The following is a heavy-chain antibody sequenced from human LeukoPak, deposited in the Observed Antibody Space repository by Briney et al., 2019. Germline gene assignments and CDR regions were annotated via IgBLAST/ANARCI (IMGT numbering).Heavy chain of an antibody. CDR3: ARHGQLLVDITSFQH. J-gene: IGHJ1*01. CDR2: IYYSGST. V-gene: IGHV4-39*01. D-gene: IGHD6-19*01. Sequence: SETLSLTCTVSAGSLTSSSYYWGWIRQPPGKGLEWIASIYYSGSTYYNPSLKSRVTISVATSKNQFSLKVSSVTAAGTAVYYCARHGQLLVDITSFQHWGQGTLVTVSS. CDR1: AGSLTSSSYY.